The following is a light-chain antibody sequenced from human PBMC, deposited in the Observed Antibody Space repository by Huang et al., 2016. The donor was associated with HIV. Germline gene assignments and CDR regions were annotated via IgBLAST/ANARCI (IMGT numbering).Light chain of an antibody. V-gene: IGKV3-20*01. Sequence: EIVLTQSPGTLSLSPGERATLSCRASQSISSSYLAWYQQKSGQAPRLLIYGASSRATGIPDRFSGSGFGTDFTLTISRLEPEDFAEYYCLQYGNSPSFTFGPGTKVDIK. CDR1: QSISSSY. CDR3: LQYGNSPSFT. CDR2: GAS. J-gene: IGKJ3*01.